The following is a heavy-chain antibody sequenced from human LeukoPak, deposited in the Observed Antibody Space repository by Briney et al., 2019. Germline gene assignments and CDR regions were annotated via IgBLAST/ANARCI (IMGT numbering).Heavy chain of an antibody. J-gene: IGHJ4*02. CDR2: ISGSGGST. D-gene: IGHD5-18*01. CDR1: GFTFSSYW. V-gene: IGHV3-23*01. Sequence: QSGGSLRLSCAASGFTFSSYWMHWVRQAPGKGLEWVSAISGSGGSTYYADSVKGRFTISRDNSKNTLYLQMNSLRAEDTAVYYCAKVRLRYSQELDYWGQGTLVTVSS. CDR3: AKVRLRYSQELDY.